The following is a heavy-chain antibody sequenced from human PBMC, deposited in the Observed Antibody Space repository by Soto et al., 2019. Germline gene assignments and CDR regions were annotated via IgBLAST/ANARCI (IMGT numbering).Heavy chain of an antibody. CDR3: ARATSDSCTNGVCSEERAFYI. J-gene: IGHJ3*02. CDR1: GFTFSSYW. V-gene: IGHV3-74*01. Sequence: EVQLVESGGGLVQPGGSLRLSCAASGFTFSSYWMHWVRQAPGKGLVWVSRINSDGSSTSYADSVKGRFTISRDNAKNTLYLQMNSLRAEDTGVYYCARATSDSCTNGVCSEERAFYIWGQGTMVTVSS. D-gene: IGHD2-8*01. CDR2: INSDGSST.